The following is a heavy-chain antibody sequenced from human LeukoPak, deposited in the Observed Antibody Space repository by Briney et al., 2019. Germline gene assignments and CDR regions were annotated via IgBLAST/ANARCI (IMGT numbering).Heavy chain of an antibody. Sequence: GRSLRLSCAASGFTFSSYGMHWVRQAPGEGLEWVAVIWYDGSNKYYADTVKGRFTISRDNSKNTLYLQMNSLRAEDTAVYYCAKGKGIAVGHFSFDYWGQGTLVTVSS. CDR2: IWYDGSNK. CDR3: AKGKGIAVGHFSFDY. J-gene: IGHJ4*02. V-gene: IGHV3-33*06. CDR1: GFTFSSYG. D-gene: IGHD6-19*01.